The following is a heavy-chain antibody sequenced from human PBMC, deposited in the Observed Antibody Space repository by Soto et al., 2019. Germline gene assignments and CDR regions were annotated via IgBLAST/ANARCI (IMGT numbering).Heavy chain of an antibody. CDR2: ISGSGGST. V-gene: IGHV3-23*01. J-gene: IGHJ1*01. D-gene: IGHD3-10*01. Sequence: GGSLGLSCAASGVTFSSYATSWVRQAPGKGLEWVSAISGSGGSTYYADSVKGRVTISRDNSRNTLYLQMSSLRAEDTALYNCVRDYYHFSGSYSDIPLEY. CDR1: GVTFSSYA. CDR3: VRDYYHFSGSYSDIPLEY.